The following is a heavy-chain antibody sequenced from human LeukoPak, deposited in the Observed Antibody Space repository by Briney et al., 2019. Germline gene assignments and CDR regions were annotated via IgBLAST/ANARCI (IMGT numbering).Heavy chain of an antibody. J-gene: IGHJ4*02. CDR1: GYTFSGYY. CDR2: INPNSGGT. D-gene: IGHD4-4*01. V-gene: IGHV1-2*02. Sequence: ASVKLSCKASGYTFSGYYMHWARQVPGQGLEWMGWINPNSGGTNYAQKFQGRVTMTRDTSISTAYMELSRLRSDDTAVYYCARDPTVTTRDWGQGTLVTVSS. CDR3: ARDPTVTTRD.